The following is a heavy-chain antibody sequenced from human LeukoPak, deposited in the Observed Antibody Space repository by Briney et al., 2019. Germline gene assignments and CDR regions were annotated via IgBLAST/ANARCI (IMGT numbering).Heavy chain of an antibody. J-gene: IGHJ4*02. CDR3: ASGSLAPMVDFDY. CDR2: IYYSGST. D-gene: IGHD3-10*01. V-gene: IGHV4-59*08. CDR1: GDSISSYY. Sequence: SETLSLTCTVSGDSISSYYWSWIRQPPGKGLEWIGYIYYSGSTNYNPSLKSRVTISVDTSKNQFSLKLSSVTAADTAVYYCASGSLAPMVDFDYWGQGTLVTVSS.